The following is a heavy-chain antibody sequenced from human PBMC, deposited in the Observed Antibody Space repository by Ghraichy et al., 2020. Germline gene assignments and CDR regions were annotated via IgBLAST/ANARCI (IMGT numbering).Heavy chain of an antibody. D-gene: IGHD6-19*01. CDR1: GYTFTSYG. CDR2: ISAYNGNT. CDR3: ARFEELESSGPPSHWFDP. Sequence: ASVKVSCKASGYTFTSYGISWVRQAPGQGLEWMGWISAYNGNTNYAQKLQGRVTMTTDTSTSTAYMELRSLRSDDTAVYYCARFEELESSGPPSHWFDPWGQGTLVTVSS. V-gene: IGHV1-18*04. J-gene: IGHJ5*02.